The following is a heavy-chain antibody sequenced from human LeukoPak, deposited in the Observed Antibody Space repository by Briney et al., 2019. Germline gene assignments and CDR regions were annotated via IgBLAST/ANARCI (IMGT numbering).Heavy chain of an antibody. CDR3: ARVLRQQLVHGY. CDR1: GGSISSYY. Sequence: SETLSLTCTVSGGSISSYYWSWIRQPPGKGLEWIGYIYYNGSTNYNPSLKSRVTISVDTSKNQFSLKLSSVTAADTAVYYCARVLRQQLVHGYWGQGTLVTVSS. D-gene: IGHD6-13*01. CDR2: IYYNGST. V-gene: IGHV4-59*01. J-gene: IGHJ4*02.